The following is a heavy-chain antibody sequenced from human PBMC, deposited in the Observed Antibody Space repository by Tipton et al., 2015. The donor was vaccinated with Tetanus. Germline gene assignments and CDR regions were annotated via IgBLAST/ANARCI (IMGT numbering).Heavy chain of an antibody. CDR1: GFTFSSYG. CDR2: ISYDGSNK. D-gene: IGHD3-10*01. J-gene: IGHJ5*02. V-gene: IGHV3-30*18. Sequence: SLRLSCAASGFTFSSYGMHWVRQAPGKGLEWVAVISYDGSNKYYADSVKGRFTISRDNSKNTLYLQMNSLRAEDTAVYYCAKDVASTMVRGVFRRLANWFDPWGQGTLVTVSS. CDR3: AKDVASTMVRGVFRRLANWFDP.